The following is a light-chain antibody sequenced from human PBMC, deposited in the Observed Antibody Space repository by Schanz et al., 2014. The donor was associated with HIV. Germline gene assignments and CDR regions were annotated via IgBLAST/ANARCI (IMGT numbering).Light chain of an antibody. CDR1: SSNIGAGYD. Sequence: QSVLTQPPSVSGAPGQRVTMSCTGSSSNIGAGYDVHWYQHLPGTAPKLLIYGNTNRPSGVPDRFSGSKSGTAASLAISGLQAEDEADYYCLSYDRSLSGPYLFGTGTKVTVL. CDR2: GNT. V-gene: IGLV1-40*01. J-gene: IGLJ1*01. CDR3: LSYDRSLSGPYL.